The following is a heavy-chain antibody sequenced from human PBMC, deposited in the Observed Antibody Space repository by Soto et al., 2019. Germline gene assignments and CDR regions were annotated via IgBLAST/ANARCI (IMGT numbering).Heavy chain of an antibody. CDR1: GFTFSSYA. J-gene: IGHJ4*02. CDR2: IGGSGGTT. V-gene: IGHV3-23*01. Sequence: GGSLRLSCAASGFTFSSYAMSWVRQAPGKGLEWVSAIGGSGGTTYYADSVKGRFTISRDNSNNTLFLQMNSLRAEDTAVYYCAKSRYSDSSGDFYDYWGQGTLVTVS. D-gene: IGHD3-22*01. CDR3: AKSRYSDSSGDFYDY.